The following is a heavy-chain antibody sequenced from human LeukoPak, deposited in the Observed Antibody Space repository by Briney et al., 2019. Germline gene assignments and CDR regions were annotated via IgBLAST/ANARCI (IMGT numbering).Heavy chain of an antibody. V-gene: IGHV4-34*01. J-gene: IGHJ4*02. D-gene: IGHD3-10*01. CDR1: GGSFSGYY. Sequence: SETLSLTCAVYGGSFSGYYWSWIRQPPGKGLEWIGEINHSGSTNYNPSLKSRVTISVDTSKNQFSLKLSSVTAADTAVYYCARFRAFLKGGLDYWGQGTLVTVSS. CDR2: INHSGST. CDR3: ARFRAFLKGGLDY.